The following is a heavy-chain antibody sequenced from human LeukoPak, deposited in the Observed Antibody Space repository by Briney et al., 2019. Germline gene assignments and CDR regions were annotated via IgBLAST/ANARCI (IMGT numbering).Heavy chain of an antibody. CDR3: ARRGYDILTGFRFDP. D-gene: IGHD3-9*01. CDR1: GYTFTSYG. Sequence: EASVKVSCKASGYTFTSYGISWVRQAPGQGLEWMGWISAYNGNTNYAQKLQGRVTMTTDTSTSTAYMELRSLRSDDTAAYYCARRGYDILTGFRFDPWGQGTLVTVSS. J-gene: IGHJ5*02. CDR2: ISAYNGNT. V-gene: IGHV1-18*01.